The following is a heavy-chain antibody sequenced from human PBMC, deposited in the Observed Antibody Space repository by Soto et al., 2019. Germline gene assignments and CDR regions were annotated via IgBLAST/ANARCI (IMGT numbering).Heavy chain of an antibody. D-gene: IGHD1-26*01. CDR2: LSGSGYST. CDR1: GFTFSKSA. V-gene: IGHV3-23*01. Sequence: PVGSLRLSCAASGFTFSKSAMSWVRQAPGKGLQWVATLSGSGYSTYYTESGRGRFAISRDNSKNTLFLQRSSLRAEDTALYYCAKSGRDLVPGFSPSYCHQWGQGTLVTVSS. J-gene: IGHJ4*01. CDR3: AKSGRDLVPGFSPSYCHQ.